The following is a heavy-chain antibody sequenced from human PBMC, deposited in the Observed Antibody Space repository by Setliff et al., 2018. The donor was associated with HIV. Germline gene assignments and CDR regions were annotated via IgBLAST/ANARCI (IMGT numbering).Heavy chain of an antibody. V-gene: IGHV3-23*03. CDR2: IRSDGSRT. CDR3: AKDRGISWEFLDY. J-gene: IGHJ4*02. Sequence: GGSLRLSCATSEFTFSSYAMGWVRQAPERGLEWVSVIRSDGSRTSYSDSVRGRFTISRDNSKNTLFLEMSSLSADDTAVYYCAKDRGISWEFLDYWGQGALVTVSS. CDR1: EFTFSSYA. D-gene: IGHD3-10*01.